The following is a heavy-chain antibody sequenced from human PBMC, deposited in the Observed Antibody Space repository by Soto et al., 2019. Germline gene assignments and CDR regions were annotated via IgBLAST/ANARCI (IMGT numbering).Heavy chain of an antibody. D-gene: IGHD2-8*01. CDR3: ESESGRTRGMDV. Sequence: QVQAVQSGAEVKKPGSSVKVSCKASGGTFSSYVISWVRQAPGQGLEWMGRIIPIFGTADYAQKFQGRVTITADESTSTAYMELSSLRSEDTAVHYCESESGRTRGMDVWGQGTTITVSS. CDR1: GGTFSSYV. J-gene: IGHJ6*02. CDR2: IIPIFGTA. V-gene: IGHV1-69*18.